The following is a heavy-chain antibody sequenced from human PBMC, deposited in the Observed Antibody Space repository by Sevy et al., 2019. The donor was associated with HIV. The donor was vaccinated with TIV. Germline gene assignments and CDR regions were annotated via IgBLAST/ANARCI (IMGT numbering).Heavy chain of an antibody. J-gene: IGHJ4*02. V-gene: IGHV1-46*03. CDR2: INPSGGSR. Sequence: ASVKVSCKASGYTFTSYYMHWVRQAPGQGLEWMGIINPSGGSRSYAQRFQGRVTMTRDTSTSTVYMELSSLRSEDTAVYYCARGSITIFGVVIPLLDYWGQGTLVTVSS. CDR3: ARGSITIFGVVIPLLDY. D-gene: IGHD3-3*01. CDR1: GYTFTSYY.